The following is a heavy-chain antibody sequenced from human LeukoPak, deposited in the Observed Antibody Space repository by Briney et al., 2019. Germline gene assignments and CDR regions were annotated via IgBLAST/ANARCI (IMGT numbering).Heavy chain of an antibody. CDR2: MNPNSGNT. V-gene: IGHV1-8*03. CDR3: AREVTVTTGDAFDI. D-gene: IGHD4-17*01. Sequence: ASVKVSCKASGYTFTSYDINWVRQATGQGLEWMGWMNPNSGNTGYAQKFQGRVTITRNTSISTAYMELSSLRSEDTAVYYCAREVTVTTGDAFDIWGQGTMVTVSS. CDR1: GYTFTSYD. J-gene: IGHJ3*02.